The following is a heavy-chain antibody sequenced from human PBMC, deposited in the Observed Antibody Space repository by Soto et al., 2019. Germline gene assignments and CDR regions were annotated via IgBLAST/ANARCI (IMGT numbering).Heavy chain of an antibody. J-gene: IGHJ4*02. CDR3: AKGLYYYDSSGYRIFDS. D-gene: IGHD3-22*01. Sequence: EVQLLESGGGPVQPGGSLRLSCAASGFTFSNNAMSWVRQAPGKGLEWISTISLSGGSTYYADSVKGRFTITRDNSKNTIYRQMDRLGAEDTPAYRCAKGLYYYDSSGYRIFDSWGQGTLVTVSS. CDR1: GFTFSNNA. V-gene: IGHV3-23*01. CDR2: ISLSGGST.